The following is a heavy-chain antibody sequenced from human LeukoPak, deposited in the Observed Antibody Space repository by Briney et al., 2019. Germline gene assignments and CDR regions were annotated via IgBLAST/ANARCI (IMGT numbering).Heavy chain of an antibody. CDR2: IYYSGST. V-gene: IGHV4-39*01. J-gene: IGHJ5*02. D-gene: IGHD6-19*01. CDR1: GGSISGSSYY. Sequence: SETLSLTCSVSGGSISGSSYYWGWIRQPPGKGLEWIGSIYYSGSTYYNPSLKSRVTISVDTSKNQFSLKLNSVTATDTAVYYCARRRSSGWYVLWGQGTLVTVSS. CDR3: ARRRSSGWYVL.